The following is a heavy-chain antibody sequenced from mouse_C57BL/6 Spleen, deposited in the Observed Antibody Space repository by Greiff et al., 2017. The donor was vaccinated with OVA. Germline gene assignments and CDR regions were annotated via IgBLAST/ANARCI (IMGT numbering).Heavy chain of an antibody. D-gene: IGHD6-1*01. CDR2: IHPNGGNT. Sequence: QVQLQQPGAELVKPGASVKLSCKASGYTFTSYWMHWVKQRPGQGLEWIGKIHPNGGNTTYNEKFKSKATLTVDKSSSTAYMQLSSLTSEDSAVYYCANICSGSSFDYWGQGTSVTVSS. V-gene: IGHV1-64*01. J-gene: IGHJ4*01. CDR1: GYTFTSYW. CDR3: ANICSGSSFDY.